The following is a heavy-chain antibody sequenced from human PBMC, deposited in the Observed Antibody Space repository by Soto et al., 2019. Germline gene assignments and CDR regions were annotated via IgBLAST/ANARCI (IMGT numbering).Heavy chain of an antibody. Sequence: QVQLVQSGAEVKKPGSSVKVSCKASGGTFSSYAISWVRQAPGQGLEWMGGIIPIFGTANYAQKFQGRVTITADESTSPAYMELSSLRSEDTAVYYCARAPTAVAGRGYNWFDPWGQGTLVTVSS. D-gene: IGHD6-19*01. CDR1: GGTFSSYA. J-gene: IGHJ5*02. CDR2: IIPIFGTA. CDR3: ARAPTAVAGRGYNWFDP. V-gene: IGHV1-69*01.